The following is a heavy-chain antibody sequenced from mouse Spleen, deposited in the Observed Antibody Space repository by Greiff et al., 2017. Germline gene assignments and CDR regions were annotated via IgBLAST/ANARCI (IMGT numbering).Heavy chain of an antibody. CDR1: GFNIKDYY. J-gene: IGHJ2*01. CDR2: IDPEDGET. D-gene: IGHD2-5*01. Sequence: EVQRVESGAELVKPGASVKLSCTASGFNIKDYYMHWVKQRTEQGLEWIGRIDPEDGETKYAPKFQGKATLTVDQSSSTAYMQLNSLTSEDSAVYYCARGPLYSNFYFDYWGQGTTLTVSS. V-gene: IGHV14-2*01. CDR3: ARGPLYSNFYFDY.